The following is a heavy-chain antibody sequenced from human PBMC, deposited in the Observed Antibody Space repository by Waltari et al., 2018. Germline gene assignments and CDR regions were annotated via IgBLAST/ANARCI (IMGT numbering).Heavy chain of an antibody. CDR3: ARDHYYGMDV. V-gene: IGHV3-48*03. CDR2: ISSSGSTI. CDR1: GFTFSSYE. Sequence: EVQLVESGGGLVQPGGSVRLPCSASGFTFSSYEWTWVRQAPGKGLEWVSYISSSGSTIYYADSVKGRFTISRDNAKNSLYLQMNSLRAEDTAVYYCARDHYYGMDVWGQGTTVTVSS. J-gene: IGHJ6*02.